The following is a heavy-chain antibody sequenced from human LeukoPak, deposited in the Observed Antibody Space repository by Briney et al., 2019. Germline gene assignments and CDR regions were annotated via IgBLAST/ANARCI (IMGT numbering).Heavy chain of an antibody. CDR1: TRWW. J-gene: IGHJ3*02. V-gene: IGHV5-51*01. D-gene: IGHD3-22*01. CDR3: ARRDHFSDSSGRYLAFDI. Sequence: TRWWVGWGRQLPGKGVEFMAIIDYGDADTNYSPSFQGPVTISTYNSNNTSYLQWGSLNAADTANYYCARRDHFSDSSGRYLAFDIWGQGPMVTVSS. CDR2: IDYGDADT.